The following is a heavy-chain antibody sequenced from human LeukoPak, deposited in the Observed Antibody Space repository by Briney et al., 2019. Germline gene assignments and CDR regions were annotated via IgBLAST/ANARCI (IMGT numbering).Heavy chain of an antibody. CDR3: ARDSYSYGYGGFDY. CDR1: GGSISSGDRY. Sequence: SQTLSLTCTVSGGSISSGDRYWSWIRQSPGKGLEWIGYIYSTGNTCYNPSLKSRVIISVDTSKNQFSLELNSVTAADTAVYYCARDSYSYGYGGFDYWGQGILVTVSS. D-gene: IGHD5-18*01. J-gene: IGHJ4*02. CDR2: IYSTGNT. V-gene: IGHV4-30-4*01.